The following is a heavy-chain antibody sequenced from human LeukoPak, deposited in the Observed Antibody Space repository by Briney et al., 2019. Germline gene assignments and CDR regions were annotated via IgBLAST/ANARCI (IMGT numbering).Heavy chain of an antibody. CDR3: ARGGHYYELAY. Sequence: GSLRLSGAASGFTVSSNYMSWVRQAPGKGLEWVSVIYSGGSTYYADSVKGRFTISRDNSKNTLYLQMNSLRAEDTAVYYCARGGHYYELAYWGQGTLVTVSS. V-gene: IGHV3-53*01. J-gene: IGHJ4*02. D-gene: IGHD3-22*01. CDR2: IYSGGST. CDR1: GFTVSSNY.